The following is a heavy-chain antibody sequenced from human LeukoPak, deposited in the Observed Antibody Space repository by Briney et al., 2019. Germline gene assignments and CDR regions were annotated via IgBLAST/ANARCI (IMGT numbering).Heavy chain of an antibody. D-gene: IGHD3-22*01. V-gene: IGHV4-59*01. Sequence: SETLSLTCTVSGGSISSYYWSWIRQPPRKGLEWVGYIYYSGSTNYNPSLKSRVTISVDTSKNQFSLKRSSVTAADTAVYYCAGASYDSSGVHWGQGTLVTVSS. CDR2: IYYSGST. CDR1: GGSISSYY. CDR3: AGASYDSSGVH. J-gene: IGHJ4*02.